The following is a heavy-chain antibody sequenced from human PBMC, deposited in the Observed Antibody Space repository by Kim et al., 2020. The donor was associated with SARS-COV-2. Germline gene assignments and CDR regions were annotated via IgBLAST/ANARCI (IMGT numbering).Heavy chain of an antibody. CDR3: ARKDFGDAIYRTAAFDI. V-gene: IGHV5-51*01. D-gene: IGHD3-10*01. Sequence: GESLKISCQASGYNFINYCIGWVRQMPGKGLEWMGVVCPGDSYLRYSPSFQGQVVISADESSSTAYLQWSSLKVSDTAMYYCARKDFGDAIYRTAAFDIWGQGTTVIVSS. J-gene: IGHJ3*02. CDR2: VCPGDSYL. CDR1: GYNFINYC.